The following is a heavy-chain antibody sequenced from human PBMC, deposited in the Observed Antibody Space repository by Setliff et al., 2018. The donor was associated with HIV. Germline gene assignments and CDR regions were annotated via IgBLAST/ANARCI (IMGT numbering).Heavy chain of an antibody. V-gene: IGHV1-3*01. CDR3: ANGGSGGQFDH. CDR1: GYTFAQSHD. J-gene: IGHJ4*02. D-gene: IGHD3-16*01. Sequence: ASVKVSCKTPGYTFAQSHDLHWVRQVPGQGPEWMGWINLVTGKTAYLQKFQGRVIITREISANTAYMEMSSLRSEDTAVYFCANGGSGGQFDHWGQGTLVTVSS. CDR2: INLVTGKT.